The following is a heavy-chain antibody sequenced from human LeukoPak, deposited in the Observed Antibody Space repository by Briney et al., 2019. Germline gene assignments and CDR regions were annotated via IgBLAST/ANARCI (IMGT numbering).Heavy chain of an antibody. CDR1: GGSISSYY. CDR2: IYYSGST. V-gene: IGHV4-59*01. J-gene: IGHJ3*02. Sequence: SETLSLTCTVSGGSISSYYWSWLRQPPGKGLEWIGYIYYSGSTNYNPSLKSRVTISVDTSKNQFSLKLSSVTAADTAVYYCARANTNNDAFDIWGRGTLVTVSS. CDR3: ARANTNNDAFDI. D-gene: IGHD3-16*01.